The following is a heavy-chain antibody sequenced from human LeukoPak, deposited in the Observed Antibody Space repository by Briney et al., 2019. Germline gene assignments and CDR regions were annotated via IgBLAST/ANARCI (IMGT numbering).Heavy chain of an antibody. CDR3: VRGEDDFWSGYSRLAYFQH. V-gene: IGHV4-34*01. CDR1: GGSVGGYY. Sequence: SETLSLTCAVYGGSVGGYYWSWIRQPPGKGLEWGGEINHSGSTNYNPSLKSRVTISVDTSKNQFSLKLSSVTAAATAVYYCVRGEDDFWSGYSRLAYFQHWGQGTLVTVSS. J-gene: IGHJ1*01. D-gene: IGHD3-3*01. CDR2: INHSGST.